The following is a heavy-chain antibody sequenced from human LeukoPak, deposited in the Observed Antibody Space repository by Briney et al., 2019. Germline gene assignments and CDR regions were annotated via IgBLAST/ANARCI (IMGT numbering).Heavy chain of an antibody. D-gene: IGHD2-2*01. V-gene: IGHV4-34*01. CDR1: GGSFSGYY. Sequence: SETLSLTCAVYGGSFSGYYWTWIRQPPGKGLEWFGEINHSGSTNYNPSLKSRVTISVDTSKNQFSLKLSSVTAADTAVYYCAIKDHYCSSTSCYDDWGQGTLVTVSS. CDR3: AIKDHYCSSTSCYDD. CDR2: INHSGST. J-gene: IGHJ4*02.